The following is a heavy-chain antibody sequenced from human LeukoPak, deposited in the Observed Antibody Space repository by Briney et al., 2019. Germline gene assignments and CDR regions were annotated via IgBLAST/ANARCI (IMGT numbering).Heavy chain of an antibody. CDR2: INPSGGST. D-gene: IGHD3-22*01. CDR1: GYTFSSYF. CDR3: ARGYYYDSSTSYPGGDY. Sequence: ASAKVSCKASGYTFSSYFLYWVRQAPGQGLEWMGIINPSGGSTSYAQKFQGRVTMTRDTSTSTVYMELSSLRSEDTAVYYCARGYYYDSSTSYPGGDYWGQGTLVTVSS. V-gene: IGHV1-46*01. J-gene: IGHJ4*02.